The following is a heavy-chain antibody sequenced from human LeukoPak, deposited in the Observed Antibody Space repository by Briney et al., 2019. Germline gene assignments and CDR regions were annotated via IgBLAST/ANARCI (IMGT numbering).Heavy chain of an antibody. V-gene: IGHV4-34*01. Sequence: PSETLSLTCAVYGGSFSGYYWSWIRQPPGKGLEWIGEINHSGSTNYNPSLKSRVIISVDTSKNQFSLKLSSVTAADTAVYYCARARKGDYEGDYFDYWGQGTLVTVSS. CDR1: GGSFSGYY. D-gene: IGHD4-17*01. CDR2: INHSGST. CDR3: ARARKGDYEGDYFDY. J-gene: IGHJ4*02.